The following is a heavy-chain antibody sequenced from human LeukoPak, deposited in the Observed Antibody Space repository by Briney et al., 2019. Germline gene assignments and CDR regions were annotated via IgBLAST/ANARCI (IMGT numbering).Heavy chain of an antibody. D-gene: IGHD1-1*01. J-gene: IGHJ5*02. CDR1: GFTFSSYS. V-gene: IGHV3-48*01. Sequence: GGSLRLSCAASGFTFSSYSMNWVRQAPGKGLEWVSYTSSSSSTIYYADSVKGRFTISRDNAKNSLYLQMNSLRAEDTAVYYCARAPDGIRLMNWFDPWGQGTLVTVSS. CDR2: TSSSSSTI. CDR3: ARAPDGIRLMNWFDP.